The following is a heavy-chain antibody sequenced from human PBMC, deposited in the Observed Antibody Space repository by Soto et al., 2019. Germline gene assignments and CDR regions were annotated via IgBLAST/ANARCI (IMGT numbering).Heavy chain of an antibody. CDR2: IYYLGNT. CDR1: GDSINNNNFY. D-gene: IGHD2-15*01. J-gene: IGHJ4*02. V-gene: IGHV4-39*01. Sequence: SETLSLTCTVSGDSINNNNFYWGFVCQPPWKGLDWIGNIYYLGNTFYNPALRSRVTISADTSKNQFSLNLSSVTAADKAVHYCARFVVPATRHDDFDFWGQGTLVTVSS. CDR3: ARFVVPATRHDDFDF.